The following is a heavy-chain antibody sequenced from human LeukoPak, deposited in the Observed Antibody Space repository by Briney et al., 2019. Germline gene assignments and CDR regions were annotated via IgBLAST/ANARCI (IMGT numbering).Heavy chain of an antibody. CDR2: ISAYNGNT. CDR3: ARENIDSSGWSSYYYYYYMDV. CDR1: GYTFTSYG. D-gene: IGHD6-19*01. V-gene: IGHV1-18*01. Sequence: ASVKVSCKASGYTFTSYGISWVRQAPGQGLEWTGWISAYNGNTNYAQKLQGRVTMTTDTSTSTAYMELRSLRSDDTAVYYCARENIDSSGWSSYYYYYYMDVWGKGTTVTISS. J-gene: IGHJ6*03.